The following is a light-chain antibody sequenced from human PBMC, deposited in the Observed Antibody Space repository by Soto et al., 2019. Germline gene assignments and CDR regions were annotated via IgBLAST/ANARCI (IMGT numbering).Light chain of an antibody. CDR3: QQRRNWPPLT. V-gene: IGKV3-11*01. Sequence: DIVLTQSPATLSLSPGERATLSCRASQSISTYLSWYQQKPGQAPRLLTYDAFRRATGIPARFSGSGSGTDFTLTISSLEPEDFAVYYCQQRRNWPPLTFGGGTKVEIK. J-gene: IGKJ4*01. CDR1: QSISTY. CDR2: DAF.